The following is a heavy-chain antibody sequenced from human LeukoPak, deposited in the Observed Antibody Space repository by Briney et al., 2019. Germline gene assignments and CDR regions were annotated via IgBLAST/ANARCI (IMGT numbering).Heavy chain of an antibody. CDR3: ARVQAGKWDFDF. CDR2: IRSDSTII. CDR1: GFTFSNYW. D-gene: IGHD2-8*01. J-gene: IGHJ4*02. V-gene: IGHV3-48*01. Sequence: GGSLRLSCTASGFTFSNYWMTWVRQAPGKGLEWVSYIRSDSTIINYAESVKGRFTISRDNAKNSLYLQMNSLRAEDTAVYFCARVQAGKWDFDFWGQGTLVTVSS.